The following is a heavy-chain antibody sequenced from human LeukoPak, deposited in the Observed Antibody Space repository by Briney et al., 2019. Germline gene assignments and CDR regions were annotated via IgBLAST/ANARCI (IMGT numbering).Heavy chain of an antibody. J-gene: IGHJ1*01. CDR2: ISNTGRAT. CDR3: AHQVPPNDEYFDH. CDR1: GFTFSSYS. Sequence: PGGSLRLSCVASGFTFSSYSMHWVRQGPGEGREWCSGISNTGRATDYADSIKGRFTISRDNSKNTVFLQMNSLRAEDTAEYFCAHQVPPNDEYFDHWGQGTLVTVSS. V-gene: IGHV3-23*01.